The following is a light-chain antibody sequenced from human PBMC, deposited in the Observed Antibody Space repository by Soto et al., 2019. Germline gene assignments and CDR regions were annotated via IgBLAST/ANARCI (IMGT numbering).Light chain of an antibody. CDR1: SSDVGGYNY. J-gene: IGLJ2*01. CDR3: SSYTSSSGVV. V-gene: IGLV2-14*01. CDR2: DVS. Sequence: QSVLTQPASVSGSPGQSITISCTGTSSDVGGYNYVSWYQQHPGKAPKLMIYDVSNRPSGVSNRFSGSKSGNTASLTISGLQAEDESDYYSSSYTSSSGVVFGGGTQLTVL.